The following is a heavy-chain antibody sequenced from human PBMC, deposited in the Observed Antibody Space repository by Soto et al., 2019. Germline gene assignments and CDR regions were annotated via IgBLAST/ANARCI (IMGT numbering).Heavy chain of an antibody. J-gene: IGHJ4*02. Sequence: EVQLVESGGGLVQPGGSLRLSCAASGFTFSSYWMHWVRQAPGKGLVWVSRIKGDGSSTTYADSVKGRFTISRDNSKNTLYLQMNSLRAEDTAVYYCARYRGYSSGQNTEIDYWGQGTLVTVSS. D-gene: IGHD6-19*01. CDR2: IKGDGSST. CDR3: ARYRGYSSGQNTEIDY. CDR1: GFTFSSYW. V-gene: IGHV3-74*01.